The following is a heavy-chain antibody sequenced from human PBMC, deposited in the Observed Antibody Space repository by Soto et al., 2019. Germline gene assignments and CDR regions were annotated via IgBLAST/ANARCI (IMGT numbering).Heavy chain of an antibody. V-gene: IGHV6-1*01. CDR2: TYYRSKWYN. J-gene: IGHJ5*02. Sequence: QTLSLTCAISGDSVSSNSAAWNLIRQSPSRGLEWLGRTYYRSKWYNDYAVSVKSRITINPDTSKNQFSLQLNSVTPEDTAVYYCARDHTLYYDSSGSPNWFDPWGQGTLVTVSS. CDR3: ARDHTLYYDSSGSPNWFDP. D-gene: IGHD3-22*01. CDR1: GDSVSSNSAA.